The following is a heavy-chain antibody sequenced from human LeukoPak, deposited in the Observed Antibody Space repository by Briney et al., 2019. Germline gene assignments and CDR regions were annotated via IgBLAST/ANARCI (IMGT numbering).Heavy chain of an antibody. Sequence: SETLSLTCAVDGVSLNNYYWSWIRQPPGKGLEWIGEIQQSTRSNYNPSLKSRATISADTSKKHLFLKSTSVTAADTAVYYCVRGYSRVLIDYWGQGTLVTVSS. CDR1: GVSLNNYY. D-gene: IGHD6-25*01. V-gene: IGHV4-34*01. CDR2: IQQSTRS. J-gene: IGHJ4*02. CDR3: VRGYSRVLIDY.